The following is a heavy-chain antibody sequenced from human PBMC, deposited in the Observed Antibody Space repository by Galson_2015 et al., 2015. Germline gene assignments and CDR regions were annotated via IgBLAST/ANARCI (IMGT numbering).Heavy chain of an antibody. CDR1: GFTFSSYG. J-gene: IGHJ4*02. V-gene: IGHV3-33*01. D-gene: IGHD3-22*01. Sequence: SLRLSCAASGFTFSSYGMHWVRQAPGKGLEWVAVIWYYGSNKYYADSVKGRFTISRDNSKNTLYLQMNSLRAEDTAVYYCAREHGYYDSSGYAGYWGQGTLVTVSS. CDR3: AREHGYYDSSGYAGY. CDR2: IWYYGSNK.